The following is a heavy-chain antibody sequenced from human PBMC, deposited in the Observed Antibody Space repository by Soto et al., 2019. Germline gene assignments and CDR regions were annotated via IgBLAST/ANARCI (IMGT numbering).Heavy chain of an antibody. Sequence: DVQLLESGGGLVQPGGSLRLSCAASGFSFSSYAMSWVRQAPGKGLEWVSTISGSDGKTFYADSVKGRFSISRDTSKNTLYLQMNSLRADDTAVYYYARWSYLDYWGQGTRVTVSS. D-gene: IGHD3-3*01. V-gene: IGHV3-23*01. CDR2: ISGSDGKT. J-gene: IGHJ4*02. CDR1: GFSFSSYA. CDR3: ARWSYLDY.